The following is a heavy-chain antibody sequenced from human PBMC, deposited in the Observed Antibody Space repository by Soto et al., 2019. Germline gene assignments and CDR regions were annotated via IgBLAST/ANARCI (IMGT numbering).Heavy chain of an antibody. CDR2: IYSGDVT. Sequence: EVQLVESGGGLIQPGGSLRLSCAASGFTVSTNCMSWVRQAPGKGLEWVSLIYSGDVTHYADSVRGRFSISRDCSKNTLYLQMNSLIAEDTAVYYCARGQVTDHAYFDYWGQGALVTVSS. D-gene: IGHD4-4*01. CDR3: ARGQVTDHAYFDY. V-gene: IGHV3-53*01. CDR1: GFTVSTNC. J-gene: IGHJ4*02.